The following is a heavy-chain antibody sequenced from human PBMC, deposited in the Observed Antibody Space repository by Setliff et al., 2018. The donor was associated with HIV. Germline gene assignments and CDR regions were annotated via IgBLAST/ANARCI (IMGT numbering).Heavy chain of an antibody. D-gene: IGHD3-22*01. Sequence: TSETLSLTCTVSGGSIRGSNYYWAWIRQPPGKGLEWIGHIYTSGSTNYNPSLKSRVTISVDTSKNQFSLKLSSVTAADTAVYYCVRHYYTDPFDYWGQGTLVTVSS. CDR3: VRHYYTDPFDY. CDR2: IYTSGST. V-gene: IGHV4-39*01. J-gene: IGHJ4*02. CDR1: GGSIRGSNYY.